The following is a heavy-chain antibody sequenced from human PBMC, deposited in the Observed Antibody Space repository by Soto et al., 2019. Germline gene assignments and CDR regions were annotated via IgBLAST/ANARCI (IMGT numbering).Heavy chain of an antibody. Sequence: SETLSLTCTVSGGSLRSGSYYWSWIRQPPGKGLEWIGYVYHGGATTDNASLKSRVTISVDTSKNQFSLNLTSVTAADTAVYFCARDVRGWNRGSYYYYGMDVWGQGTTVTVSS. J-gene: IGHJ6*02. CDR2: VYHGGAT. CDR3: ARDVRGWNRGSYYYYGMDV. D-gene: IGHD6-19*01. V-gene: IGHV4-61*01. CDR1: GGSLRSGSYY.